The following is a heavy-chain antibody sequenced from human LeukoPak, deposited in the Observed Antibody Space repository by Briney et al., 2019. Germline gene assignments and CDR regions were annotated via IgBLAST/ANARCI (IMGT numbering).Heavy chain of an antibody. V-gene: IGHV1-18*01. CDR3: ASLCWGVPAANHDEGCYWFDP. J-gene: IGHJ5*02. CDR2: ISAYNGNT. CDR1: GYTFTSYG. Sequence: ASVKVSCKASGYTFTSYGISWVRQAPGQGLEWMGWISAYNGNTNYAQKLQGRVTMTTDTSTSTTYMELRSLRSDDTAVYYCASLCWGVPAANHDEGCYWFDPWGQGTLVIVSS. D-gene: IGHD2-2*01.